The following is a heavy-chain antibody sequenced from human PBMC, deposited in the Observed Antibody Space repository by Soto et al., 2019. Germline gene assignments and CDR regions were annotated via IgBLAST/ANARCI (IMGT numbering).Heavy chain of an antibody. Sequence: QVKLVQSGPEVKKPGASVNVSCKASGYTFSSYGISWVRQAPGQGLEWMGWISAYHGNRNYAQKFQGRVTMTTDRSTSAADMELRSLRSDDTAVYYWARAYVWGSYRTGGLFDYWGQGSLVTVSS. V-gene: IGHV1-18*01. J-gene: IGHJ4*02. CDR3: ARAYVWGSYRTGGLFDY. CDR1: GYTFSSYG. D-gene: IGHD3-16*02. CDR2: ISAYHGNR.